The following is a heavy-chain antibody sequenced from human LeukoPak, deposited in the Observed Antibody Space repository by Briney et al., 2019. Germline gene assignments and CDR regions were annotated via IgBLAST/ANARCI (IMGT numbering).Heavy chain of an antibody. CDR1: GYSFTNYW. CDR3: ARQESAYYDILTGYYYWFDP. D-gene: IGHD3-9*01. J-gene: IGHJ5*02. Sequence: GESLKISCQGSGYSFTNYWIGWVRQMPGKGLEWMGIIYPGDSDTRYSPSFQGQVTISADKSISTAYLQWSSLKASDTAMYYCARQESAYYDILTGYYYWFDPWGQGTLVTVSS. V-gene: IGHV5-51*01. CDR2: IYPGDSDT.